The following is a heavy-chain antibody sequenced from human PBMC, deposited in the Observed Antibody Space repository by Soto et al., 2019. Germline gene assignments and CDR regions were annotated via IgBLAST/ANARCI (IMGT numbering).Heavy chain of an antibody. CDR3: ASDRWLTTRDFDY. CDR1: GYTFTDFS. J-gene: IGHJ4*02. D-gene: IGHD6-19*01. CDR2: INAGSGET. Sequence: QVQLVQSGAEVKEPGASVKLSCKASGYTFTDFSVHWVRQAPRQGLEWLGWINAGSGETTSSQNFQGRVTITRDTSATTVYMDMSSLTSEDTAMYYCASDRWLTTRDFDYWGKGNLVTVSS. V-gene: IGHV1-3*01.